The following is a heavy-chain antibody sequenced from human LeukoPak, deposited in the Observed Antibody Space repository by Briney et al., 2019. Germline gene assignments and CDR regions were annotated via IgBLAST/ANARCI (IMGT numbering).Heavy chain of an antibody. CDR1: GFTFSSYA. Sequence: GGSLRLSCAASGFTFSSYAMHWVRQAPGKGLEWVAFIRYDGSNKYYADSVKGRFTISRDNSKNTLYLQMNSLRAEDTAVYYCAKDGEYRGGGFHYMDVWRKGPTVPVSS. CDR3: AKDGEYRGGGFHYMDV. D-gene: IGHD3-10*01. V-gene: IGHV3-30*02. CDR2: IRYDGSNK. J-gene: IGHJ6*03.